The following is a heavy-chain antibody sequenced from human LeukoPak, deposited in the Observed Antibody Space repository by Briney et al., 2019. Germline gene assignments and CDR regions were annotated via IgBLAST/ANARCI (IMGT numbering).Heavy chain of an antibody. CDR1: GFTFSSYA. V-gene: IGHV3-23*01. CDR2: ISGSGGST. J-gene: IGHJ6*02. D-gene: IGHD3-9*01. Sequence: GGSLRLSCAASGFTFSSYAMGWVRQAPGKGLEWVSAISGSGGSTYYADSVKGRFTISRDNSKNTLYLQMNSLRAEDTAVYYCAKGDYDILTGYSHYYYGMDVWGQGTTVTVSS. CDR3: AKGDYDILTGYSHYYYGMDV.